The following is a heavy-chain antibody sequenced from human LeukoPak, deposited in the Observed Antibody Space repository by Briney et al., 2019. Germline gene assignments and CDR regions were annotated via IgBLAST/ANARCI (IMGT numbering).Heavy chain of an antibody. CDR2: VFYRGST. D-gene: IGHD6-13*01. V-gene: IGHV4-59*01. CDR1: GGSLSPYY. CDR3: AGLQLEAGRLWWFDP. J-gene: IGHJ5*02. Sequence: PSETLSLTCSVSGGSLSPYYWSWIRQPPGKGLEWIGFVFYRGSTNYNPSLKSRVTISVDTSKNQFSLKVTSVTAADTAIYYCAGLQLEAGRLWWFDPLGHGTLVTVFS.